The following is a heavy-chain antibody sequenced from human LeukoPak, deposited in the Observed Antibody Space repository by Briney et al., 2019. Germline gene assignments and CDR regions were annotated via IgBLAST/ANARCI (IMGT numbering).Heavy chain of an antibody. J-gene: IGHJ5*02. V-gene: IGHV4-34*01. D-gene: IGHD6-19*01. Sequence: PSETLSLTCAVYGGSFSGYYWSWVRQPPGKGLEWIGEISRHGSTNYNPSLKRRVTISIDTSKNQFSLNLRSVTAADTALYYCARIPGAGYSNGWYRFDPWGQGTLVTVSS. CDR2: ISRHGST. CDR1: GGSFSGYY. CDR3: ARIPGAGYSNGWYRFDP.